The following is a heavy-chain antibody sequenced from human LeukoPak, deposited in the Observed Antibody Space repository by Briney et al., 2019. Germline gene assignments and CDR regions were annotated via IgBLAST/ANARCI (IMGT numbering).Heavy chain of an antibody. CDR1: GGSFSGHY. CDR3: ARGRYVTTRGGVAAGFLDY. V-gene: IGHV4-34*01. CDR2: INHGGST. J-gene: IGHJ4*02. D-gene: IGHD6-13*01. Sequence: SETLSLTCAVSGGSFSGHYWNWIRQPPGKGLEWIGEINHGGSTNYNPSLKSRVTISVDKSQKQFSLRLSSVTAADTAVYYCARGRYVTTRGGVAAGFLDYWGQGTLVNVSS.